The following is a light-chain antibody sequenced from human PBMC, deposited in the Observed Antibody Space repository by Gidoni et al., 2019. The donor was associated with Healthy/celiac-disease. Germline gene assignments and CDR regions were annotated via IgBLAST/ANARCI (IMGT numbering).Light chain of an antibody. CDR1: SSAVGGFTC. CDR2: EVS. Sequence: QSALTQPASVSGSPGQSTTTSCTGTSSAVGGFTCVSWYQQHPGKAPKLMIYEVSNRPSGVSNRFSGSKSGNTASRTISGLQAEDEADYYCSSYTSSSTVVFGGGTKLTVL. J-gene: IGLJ2*01. CDR3: SSYTSSSTVV. V-gene: IGLV2-14*01.